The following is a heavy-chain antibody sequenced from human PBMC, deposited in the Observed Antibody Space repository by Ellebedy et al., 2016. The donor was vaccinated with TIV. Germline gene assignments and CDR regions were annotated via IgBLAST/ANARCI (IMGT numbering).Heavy chain of an antibody. D-gene: IGHD3-9*01. CDR2: IDHGGGNT. Sequence: PGGSLRLSCAASGFSFSSYAMTWVRQAPGKGLEWVSSIDHGGGNTYYADSVEGRFTISRDNPKNTLYLQVDSLRAEEMAVYYCARYFDWLSLMHYFDYWGQGALVTVSS. CDR1: GFSFSSYA. J-gene: IGHJ4*02. V-gene: IGHV3-23*01. CDR3: ARYFDWLSLMHYFDY.